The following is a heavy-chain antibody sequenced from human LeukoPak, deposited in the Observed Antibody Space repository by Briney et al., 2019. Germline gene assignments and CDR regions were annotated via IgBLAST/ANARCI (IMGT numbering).Heavy chain of an antibody. D-gene: IGHD3-22*01. Sequence: EGSLRLSCAASGFTVSSNYMSWVRQAPGKGLEWVSVIYSGGSTYYADSVKGRFTISRDNSKNTLYLQMNSLRAEDTAVYYCARDLKYYYDSSGYYMGDAFDIWGQGTMATVSS. CDR2: IYSGGST. V-gene: IGHV3-53*01. J-gene: IGHJ3*02. CDR3: ARDLKYYYDSSGYYMGDAFDI. CDR1: GFTVSSNY.